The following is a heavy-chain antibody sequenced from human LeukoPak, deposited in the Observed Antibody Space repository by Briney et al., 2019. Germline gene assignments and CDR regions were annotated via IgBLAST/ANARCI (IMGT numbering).Heavy chain of an antibody. CDR1: TYTFTRYG. CDR2: INPYSGAT. D-gene: IGHD2/OR15-2a*01. J-gene: IGHJ4*02. V-gene: IGHV1-2*02. Sequence: GASVKVSCKASTYTFTRYGISWVRQAPGQGLQWMGWINPYSGATNFGQNFRARVSFTRDASIATVFMELKSLTSDDTAIYYCARAKSRSSTYYLGHWGQGTLVTVSS. CDR3: ARAKSRSSTYYLGH.